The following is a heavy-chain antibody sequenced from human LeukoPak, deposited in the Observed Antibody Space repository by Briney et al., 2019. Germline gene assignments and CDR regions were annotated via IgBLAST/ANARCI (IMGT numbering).Heavy chain of an antibody. CDR3: TTLAVGSRGARVLDY. CDR2: ISGSGGST. D-gene: IGHD3-10*01. V-gene: IGHV3-23*01. Sequence: GGSLRLSCAASGFTFSNYAMSWVRQAPGKGLEWVSAISGSGGSTYYADSVKGRFTISRDNSKNTLYLQMNSLRAEDTAVYYCTTLAVGSRGARVLDYWGQGTLVTVSS. J-gene: IGHJ4*02. CDR1: GFTFSNYA.